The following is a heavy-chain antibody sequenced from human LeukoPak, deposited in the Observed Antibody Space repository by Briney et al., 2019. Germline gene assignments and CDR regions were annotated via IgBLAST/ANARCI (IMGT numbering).Heavy chain of an antibody. D-gene: IGHD3-22*01. CDR2: IYYSGST. CDR3: ARGGRDYYDSSGKGDDAFDI. Sequence: SETLSLTCTVSGGSINSGDYYWSWIRQPPGKGLEWIVYIYYSGSTYYNPSLKSRITISVDTSKNQFSLKLSSVTAADTAVYYCARGGRDYYDSSGKGDDAFDIWGQGTMVTVSS. J-gene: IGHJ3*02. V-gene: IGHV4-30-4*01. CDR1: GGSINSGDYY.